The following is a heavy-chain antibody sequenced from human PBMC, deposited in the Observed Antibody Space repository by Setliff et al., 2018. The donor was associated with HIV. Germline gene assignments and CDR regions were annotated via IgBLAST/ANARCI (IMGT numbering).Heavy chain of an antibody. J-gene: IGHJ6*03. CDR3: ARESPYYYYTDV. D-gene: IGHD3-16*01. V-gene: IGHV4-39*02. CDR2: IYYSGTT. Sequence: PSETLSLTCAVSGGSVNSGAYYWAWIRQPPGKGPEWIGNIYYSGTTYSNPSLKSRVTISIDTAKNQFSLKVTSVIAADTAVYYCARESPYYYYTDVWGKGTTVTVSS. CDR1: GGSVNSGAYY.